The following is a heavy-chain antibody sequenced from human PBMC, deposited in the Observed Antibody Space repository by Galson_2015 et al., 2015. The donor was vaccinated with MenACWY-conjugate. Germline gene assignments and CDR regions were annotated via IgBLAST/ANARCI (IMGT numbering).Heavy chain of an antibody. V-gene: IGHV1-69*04. J-gene: IGHJ4*02. CDR2: IIPILGIA. D-gene: IGHD6-13*01. CDR1: GGTFSSYA. Sequence: SVKVSCKASGGTFSSYAISWVRQAPGQGLEWMGRIIPILGIANYAQKFQGRVTITADKSTSTAYMELSSLRSEDTAVYYCARESLAAAGLYYFDYWGQGTLVTVSS. CDR3: ARESLAAAGLYYFDY.